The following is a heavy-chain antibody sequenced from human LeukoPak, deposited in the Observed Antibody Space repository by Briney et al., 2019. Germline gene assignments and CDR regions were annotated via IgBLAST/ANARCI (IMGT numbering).Heavy chain of an antibody. D-gene: IGHD2-21*01. CDR3: ARDRRFPDDVFDI. Sequence: GVSLRLSCAASGFTISSYRMHCVPEAPGEGLEGVSSISSDSSHIYYADSVQRRFTISRDNYKNMLYLQMNNLGAEDTAVYYCARDRRFPDDVFDIWGQGTMVTVSS. CDR1: GFTISSYR. J-gene: IGHJ3*02. V-gene: IGHV3-21*04. CDR2: ISSDSSHI.